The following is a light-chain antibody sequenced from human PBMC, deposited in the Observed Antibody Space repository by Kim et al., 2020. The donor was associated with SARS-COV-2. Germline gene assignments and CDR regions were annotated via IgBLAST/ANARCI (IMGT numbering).Light chain of an antibody. V-gene: IGLV2-14*03. CDR1: SDDVGAYDY. J-gene: IGLJ3*02. CDR3: ASYTSSSTWV. CDR2: DVS. Sequence: QSALTQPASVSGSPGQSITISCTGTSDDVGAYDYVSWYQQYPGTAPKLMTYDVSKRPPGVSNRYSGSKSGSTASLTISGLQAEDEANYYCASYTSSSTWVFGGGTQLTVL.